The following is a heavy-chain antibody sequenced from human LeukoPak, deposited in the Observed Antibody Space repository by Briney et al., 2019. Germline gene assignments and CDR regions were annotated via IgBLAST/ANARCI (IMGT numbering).Heavy chain of an antibody. V-gene: IGHV3-30*04. CDR1: GFTFSSYV. Sequence: PGGSLRLSCAASGFTFSSYVMHWVRQAPGKGLEWVAIISYDGSNEYYADSVKGRFTISRDNSENTLYLQMNSLRAEDTAVYYCAKGGYYYADYWGQGTLVTVSS. J-gene: IGHJ4*02. D-gene: IGHD3-22*01. CDR3: AKGGYYYADY. CDR2: ISYDGSNE.